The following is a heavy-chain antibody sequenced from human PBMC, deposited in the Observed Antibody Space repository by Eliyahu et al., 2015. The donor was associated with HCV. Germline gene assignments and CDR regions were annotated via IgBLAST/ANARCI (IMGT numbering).Heavy chain of an antibody. CDR2: IWYEGSNK. CDR3: ARVGNWNYGHYYYYGMDV. V-gene: IGHV3-33*01. CDR1: GFTFSSYV. D-gene: IGHD1-7*01. J-gene: IGHJ6*02. Sequence: QVQLVESGGGVVQPGRSLRLSCAASGFTFSSYVRHWVRQAPGKGLEWVAVIWYEGSNKYYADSVKGRFTISRDNSKNTLYLQMNSLRAEDTAVYYCARVGNWNYGHYYYYGMDVWGQGTTVTVSS.